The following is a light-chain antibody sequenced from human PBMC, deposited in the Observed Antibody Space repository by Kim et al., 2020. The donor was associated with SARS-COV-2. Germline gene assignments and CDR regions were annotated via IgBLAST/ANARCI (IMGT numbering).Light chain of an antibody. CDR1: HNIGDY. CDR3: QQSYSTRYT. CDR2: RAS. Sequence: SASAGDPVTITCRASHNIGDYINWYQQKPGNAPQALIYRASTLLSGVASRFSGSGSGTHFTLTLTNVQPEDFASYSCQQSYSTRYTFGQGTKLEI. V-gene: IGKV1-39*01. J-gene: IGKJ2*01.